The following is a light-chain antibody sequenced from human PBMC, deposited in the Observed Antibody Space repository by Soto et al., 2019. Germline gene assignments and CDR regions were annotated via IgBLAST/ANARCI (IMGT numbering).Light chain of an antibody. CDR2: EVS. J-gene: IGLJ1*01. V-gene: IGLV2-8*01. CDR1: SSDVGGYNY. CDR3: SSYGGSNNGCG. Sequence: QSVLTQPPSASGSPGQSVTISCTGTSSDVGGYNYVSWYQQHPGKAPKLMIYEVSKRPSGVPDRFSGSTSGNTASLTVSGLPAEGEAGLYCSSYGGSNNGCGFGIGTNVPGL.